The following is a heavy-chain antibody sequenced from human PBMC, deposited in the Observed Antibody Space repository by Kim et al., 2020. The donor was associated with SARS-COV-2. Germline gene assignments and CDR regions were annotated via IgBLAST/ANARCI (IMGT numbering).Heavy chain of an antibody. Sequence: GGSLRLSCAASGFDFSNYWMSWVRQAPGKGLEWVANIKQDGSEQYYVDSVKGRFTISRDNARNSLYLQMNSLRAEDTAVYYCARDTKFFIRWLVGIWGQGTMVTVSS. J-gene: IGHJ3*02. CDR1: GFDFSNYW. CDR3: ARDTKFFIRWLVGI. CDR2: IKQDGSEQ. D-gene: IGHD6-19*01. V-gene: IGHV3-7*01.